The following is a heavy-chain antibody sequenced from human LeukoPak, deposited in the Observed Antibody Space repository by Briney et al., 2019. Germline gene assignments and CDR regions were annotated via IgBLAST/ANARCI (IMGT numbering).Heavy chain of an antibody. D-gene: IGHD3-22*01. J-gene: IGHJ4*02. CDR1: GGSISSSSYY. Sequence: SETLSLTCTVSGGSISSSSYYRGWIRQPPGKGLEWIGSIYYSGSTYYNPSLKSRVTISVDTSKNQFSLKLSSVTAADTAVYYCARRNYYDSSGYYFDYWGQGTLVTVSS. CDR3: ARRNYYDSSGYYFDY. CDR2: IYYSGST. V-gene: IGHV4-39*01.